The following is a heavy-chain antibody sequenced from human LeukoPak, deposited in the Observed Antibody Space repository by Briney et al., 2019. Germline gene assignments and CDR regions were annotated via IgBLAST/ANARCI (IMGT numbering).Heavy chain of an antibody. D-gene: IGHD6-13*01. CDR3: AKSYSNNWYHFDY. V-gene: IGHV4-31*03. J-gene: IGHJ4*02. CDR1: GGSISSGGYY. CDR2: IYYSGST. Sequence: PSETLSLTCTVSGGSISSGGYYWSWIRQHPGKGLEWIGYIYYSGSTYYNPSLKSRVTISVDTSKNQFSLKLSSVTAADTAVYYCAKSYSNNWYHFDYWGQGALVTVSS.